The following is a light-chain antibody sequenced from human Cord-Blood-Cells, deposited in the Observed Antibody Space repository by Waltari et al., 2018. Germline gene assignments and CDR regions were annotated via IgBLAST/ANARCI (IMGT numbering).Light chain of an antibody. CDR2: GKT. V-gene: IGLV3-19*01. J-gene: IGLJ2*01. CDR1: SLRSYY. CDR3: NSRDSSGNHLVV. Sequence: SSELTQDPAVSVALGQTVRITCQGDSLRSYYASCYQQKPGQSPVMVIYGKTNRPSGIPDRVSGSSSGNTASFTITGAQAEDEADYYCNSRDSSGNHLVVFGGGTKLTVL.